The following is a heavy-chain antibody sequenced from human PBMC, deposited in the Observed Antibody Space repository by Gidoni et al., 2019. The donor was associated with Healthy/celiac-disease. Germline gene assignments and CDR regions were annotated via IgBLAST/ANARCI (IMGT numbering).Heavy chain of an antibody. J-gene: IGHJ3*02. CDR1: GLTFSSYA. CDR2: ISGSGGST. Sequence: EVQLLESGGGLVQPGGCLRLSCPASGLTFSSYAMSWVRQAPGKGLAWVSAISGSGGSTYYADSVKGRCTISRDNSKNTLYLQMNSLRAEDTAVYYCAKESLTGDAFDIWGQGTMVTVSS. D-gene: IGHD7-27*01. CDR3: AKESLTGDAFDI. V-gene: IGHV3-23*01.